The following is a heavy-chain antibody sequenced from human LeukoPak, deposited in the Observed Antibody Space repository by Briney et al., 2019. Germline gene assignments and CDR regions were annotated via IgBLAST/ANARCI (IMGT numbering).Heavy chain of an antibody. CDR3: AKGAMVRGVYYYYMDV. V-gene: IGHV3-33*06. CDR2: IWYDGSNK. CDR1: GFTFSSYG. Sequence: GRSQRLSCAASGFTFSSYGMHWVRQAPGKGLEWVAVIWYDGSNKYYADSVKGRFTISRDNSKNTLYLQMNSLRAEDTAVYYCAKGAMVRGVYYYYMDVWGKGTTVTVSS. D-gene: IGHD3-10*01. J-gene: IGHJ6*03.